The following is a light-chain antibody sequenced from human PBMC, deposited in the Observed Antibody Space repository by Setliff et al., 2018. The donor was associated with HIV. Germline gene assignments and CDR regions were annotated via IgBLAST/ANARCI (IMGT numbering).Light chain of an antibody. Sequence: QSVLTQPPSVSGAPGQRVTISCTGSSSNIGAGFDVHWYQQFPGTAPKLLIYRFTNRPSGVPDRFSGSKSGTSASLAIAGLQAEDEADYYCQSYDSSLSVYVFGTGTKVTVL. CDR1: SSNIGAGFD. J-gene: IGLJ1*01. CDR2: RFT. V-gene: IGLV1-40*01. CDR3: QSYDSSLSVYV.